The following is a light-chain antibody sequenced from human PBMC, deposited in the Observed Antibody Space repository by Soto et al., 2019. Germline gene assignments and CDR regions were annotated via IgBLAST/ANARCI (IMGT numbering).Light chain of an antibody. CDR3: HPYNNWPLFT. V-gene: IGKV3-15*01. CDR1: QSVSSN. Sequence: EIVMTQSPATLSVSPGERATLSCRASQSVSSNLAWYQQKPGQAPRLLIYGASTRATGIPARFSGSGSGTEFTLTISRLQSEDFAVYYCHPYNNWPLFTFGPGTKVDIK. J-gene: IGKJ3*01. CDR2: GAS.